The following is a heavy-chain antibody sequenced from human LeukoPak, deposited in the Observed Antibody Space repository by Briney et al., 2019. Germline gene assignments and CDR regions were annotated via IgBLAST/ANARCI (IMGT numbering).Heavy chain of an antibody. CDR2: IGLSGSPL. V-gene: IGHV3-11*04. CDR1: VFPFTRSY. J-gene: IGHJ4*02. Sequence: GGSLRLSCAVSVFPFTRSYMSWIRQAPGKGLEWISYIGLSGSPLDYADSVRGRFTISRDNAKNSLYLEMNSLRAEDTAVYYCARKDFSSGSFSYWGQGTLVTVSS. D-gene: IGHD3-22*01. CDR3: ARKDFSSGSFSY.